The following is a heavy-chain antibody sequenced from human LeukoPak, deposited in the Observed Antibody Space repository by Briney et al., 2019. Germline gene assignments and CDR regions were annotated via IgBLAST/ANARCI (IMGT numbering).Heavy chain of an antibody. Sequence: PGGSLRLSCAASGFTFSSYGMHWVRQAPGKGLEWVAFIRYDGSNKYYADSVKGRFNIYRDNSKNTMYLQMNSLRAEDTAVYYCAKDGFHYYDSSGYDAFDIWGQGTMVTVSS. V-gene: IGHV3-30*02. CDR2: IRYDGSNK. J-gene: IGHJ3*02. D-gene: IGHD3-22*01. CDR1: GFTFSSYG. CDR3: AKDGFHYYDSSGYDAFDI.